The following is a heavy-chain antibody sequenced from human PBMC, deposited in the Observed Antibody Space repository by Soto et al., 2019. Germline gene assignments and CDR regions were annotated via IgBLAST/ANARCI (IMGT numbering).Heavy chain of an antibody. Sequence: EVQLLESGGGLVQPGGSLRLSCAASGFTFSTYAMNWVRQAPGKGLEWLSGISSGGGSTYYADSVKGRFTISRDNSKNPVYLQMNSLGVEDTAIYYCAKDTIPFDYWGQGTLVTVSS. CDR2: ISSGGGST. CDR1: GFTFSTYA. CDR3: AKDTIPFDY. D-gene: IGHD3-9*01. V-gene: IGHV3-23*01. J-gene: IGHJ4*02.